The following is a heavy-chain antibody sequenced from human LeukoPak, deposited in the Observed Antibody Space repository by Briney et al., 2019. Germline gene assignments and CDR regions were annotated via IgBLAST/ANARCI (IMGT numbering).Heavy chain of an antibody. J-gene: IGHJ3*02. D-gene: IGHD1-1*01. Sequence: PGRSLRLSCAASGFTFSSYGMHWVRQAPGKGLEWVAVIWYDGSNKYYADSVKGRFTISRDNSKNTLYLQMNSLRAEDTAVYYCARQYWNPPPLDAFDIWGQGTMVTVSS. V-gene: IGHV3-33*01. CDR2: IWYDGSNK. CDR3: ARQYWNPPPLDAFDI. CDR1: GFTFSSYG.